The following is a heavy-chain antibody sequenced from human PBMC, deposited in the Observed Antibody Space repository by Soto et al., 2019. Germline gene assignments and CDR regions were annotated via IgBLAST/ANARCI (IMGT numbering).Heavy chain of an antibody. D-gene: IGHD2-15*01. J-gene: IGHJ4*02. Sequence: EVQLLESGGGLVQPGGSLRLSCAASGFTFSSYAMAWVRQAPRTGLEWVSVIDGSGGDTSFADSVKGRFSISRDNSKKMLYLHMNSLRAEDTARYIRAKEMVAAAYVETSPFDFWGQGTLVTVSS. V-gene: IGHV3-23*01. CDR2: IDGSGGDT. CDR3: AKEMVAAAYVETSPFDF. CDR1: GFTFSSYA.